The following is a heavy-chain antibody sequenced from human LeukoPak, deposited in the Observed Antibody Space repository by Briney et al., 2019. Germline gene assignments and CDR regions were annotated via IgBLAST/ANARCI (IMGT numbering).Heavy chain of an antibody. CDR1: GFTFSTYG. D-gene: IGHD6-19*01. CDR3: VGSSGWSYVPLDI. Sequence: HPGGTLRLSCSTSGFTFSTYGMHWVRQAPGKGLEWVSVIWYDGSMKYYADSVKGRVTISRDNSKNTLHLQMNSLRAEDTAVYYCVGSSGWSYVPLDIWGQGTVVTVSS. V-gene: IGHV3-33*01. CDR2: IWYDGSMK. J-gene: IGHJ3*02.